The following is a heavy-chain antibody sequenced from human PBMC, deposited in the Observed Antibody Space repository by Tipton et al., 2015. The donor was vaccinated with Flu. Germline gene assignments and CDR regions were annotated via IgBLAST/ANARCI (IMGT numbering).Heavy chain of an antibody. D-gene: IGHD3-10*02. Sequence: LSLTCTVSSGSIRSTNYFCAWIRQPPGKRLELIGSIYPSGATYYNPSLKSRVTLSVDTSKSQFSLMLRSVTAADTAIYYCARLSYYDVDLKNFYFDHWGQGVLVTVSS. CDR2: IYPSGAT. CDR3: ARLSYYDVDLKNFYFDH. J-gene: IGHJ4*02. CDR1: SGSIRSTNYF. V-gene: IGHV4-39*01.